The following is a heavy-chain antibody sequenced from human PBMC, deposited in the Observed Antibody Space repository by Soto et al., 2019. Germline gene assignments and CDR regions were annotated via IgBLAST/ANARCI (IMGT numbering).Heavy chain of an antibody. CDR2: MYHGGTT. V-gene: IGHV4-38-2*01. CDR1: GDSMSSDSY. D-gene: IGHD2-15*01. Sequence: SETLALTCAVSGDSMSSDSYWGWIRQSPGKGPEWIASMYHGGTTFYNPSLKSRVTMSIDTSSNQFSLRLTSVTAADTAVYYCARVHVMVVAGSTFDYWGHGIMVTVSS. CDR3: ARVHVMVVAGSTFDY. J-gene: IGHJ4*01.